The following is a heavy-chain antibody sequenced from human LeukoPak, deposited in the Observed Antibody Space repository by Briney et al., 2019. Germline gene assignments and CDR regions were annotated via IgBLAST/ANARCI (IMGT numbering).Heavy chain of an antibody. CDR1: GFTFRSYA. J-gene: IGHJ4*02. CDR3: ARDPYDSSGYPVAY. V-gene: IGHV3-30-3*01. CDR2: ISYDGSNE. D-gene: IGHD3-22*01. Sequence: GGSLILSCGASGFTFRSYAMHWVRQAPGKGLEWVAGISYDGSNEYYTDSVKGRFTISRDNSKNTLYLQMNSLIPEDTAVYYCARDPYDSSGYPVAYWGQGTLVTVSS.